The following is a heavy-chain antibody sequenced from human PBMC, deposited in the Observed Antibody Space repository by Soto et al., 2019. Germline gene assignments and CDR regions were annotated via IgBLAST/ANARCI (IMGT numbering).Heavy chain of an antibody. V-gene: IGHV1-2*02. CDR3: ARGSSNSGSELPNDP. Sequence: ASVKVSCKASGYTFTDYYMHWVRQAPGQGLEWMGWIKPNSGGTRYAQNFQGRVTMTCDTSISTAYMELSSLRSDDTAVFYCARGSSNSGSELPNDPWGQRTLVTVSS. D-gene: IGHD3-10*01. CDR2: IKPNSGGT. J-gene: IGHJ5*02. CDR1: GYTFTDYY.